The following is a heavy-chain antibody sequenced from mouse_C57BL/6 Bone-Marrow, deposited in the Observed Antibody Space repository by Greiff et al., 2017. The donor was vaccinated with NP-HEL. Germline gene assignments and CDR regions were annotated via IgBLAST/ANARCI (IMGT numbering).Heavy chain of an antibody. V-gene: IGHV5-6*01. J-gene: IGHJ4*01. CDR2: ISSGGSYT. Sequence: EVHLVESGGDLVKPGGSLKLSCAASGFTFSSYGMSWVRQTPDKRLEWVATISSGGSYTYYPDSVKGRFTISRDNAKNTLYLQMSSLKSEDTAMYYCARPASLNYAMDYWGQGTSVTVSS. CDR1: GFTFSSYG. CDR3: ARPASLNYAMDY. D-gene: IGHD6-1*01.